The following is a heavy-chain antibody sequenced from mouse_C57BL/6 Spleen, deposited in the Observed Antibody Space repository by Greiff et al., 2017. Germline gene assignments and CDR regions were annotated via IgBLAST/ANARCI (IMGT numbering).Heavy chain of an antibody. CDR1: GYTFTSYG. CDR3: AGCYCNSPYFDY. CDR2: IYPRSGNT. D-gene: IGHD2-1*01. V-gene: IGHV1-81*01. Sequence: VQLQQSGAELARPGASVKLSCKASGYTFTSYGISWVKQRTGQGLEWIGEIYPRSGNTYYNEKFKGKATLTADKSSSTAYMELRSLTSEDSAVYFCAGCYCNSPYFDYWGQGTTLTVSS. J-gene: IGHJ2*01.